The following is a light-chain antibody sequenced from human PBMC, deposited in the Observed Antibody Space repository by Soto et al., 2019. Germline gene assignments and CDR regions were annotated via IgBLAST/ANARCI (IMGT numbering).Light chain of an antibody. CDR1: SSDVGGYNY. Sequence: QSALTQPRSVSGSPGQSVTISCTGTSSDVGGYNYVSWYQQHPGKAPKLMIYDVSKRPSGVPDRFSGSKSGNTASLTISGLQAEDEADYYCCSYAGSYTSGVFGTGTKHTVL. CDR2: DVS. V-gene: IGLV2-11*01. CDR3: CSYAGSYTSGV. J-gene: IGLJ1*01.